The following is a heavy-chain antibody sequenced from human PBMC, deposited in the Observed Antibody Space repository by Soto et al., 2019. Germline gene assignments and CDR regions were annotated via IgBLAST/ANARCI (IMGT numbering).Heavy chain of an antibody. CDR2: IYYSGST. CDR1: GGSISSGDYY. J-gene: IGHJ5*02. V-gene: IGHV4-30-4*01. D-gene: IGHD4-17*01. CDR3: ASYGDYDNWFDP. Sequence: SETLSLTCTVSGGSISSGDYYWSWIRQPPGKGLEWIGYIYYSGSTYYNPSLKSRVTISVDRSKNQFSLKLSSVTAADTAVYYCASYGDYDNWFDPWGQGTLVTVSS.